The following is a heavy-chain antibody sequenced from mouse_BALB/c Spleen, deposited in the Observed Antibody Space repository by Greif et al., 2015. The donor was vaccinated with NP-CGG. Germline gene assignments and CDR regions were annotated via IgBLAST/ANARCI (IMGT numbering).Heavy chain of an antibody. CDR3: ARKITGSFDY. Sequence: VQLQQSGAELVRPGTSVKVSYKASGYAFTNYFIEWIKQRPGQGLEWIGVINPGSANTNYNEKFKDKATLTADKSSSTAYMQLSSLTSDDSAVYLCARKITGSFDYWGQGTTLTVSS. D-gene: IGHD4-1*01. CDR2: INPGSANT. J-gene: IGHJ2*01. CDR1: GYAFTNYF. V-gene: IGHV1-54*03.